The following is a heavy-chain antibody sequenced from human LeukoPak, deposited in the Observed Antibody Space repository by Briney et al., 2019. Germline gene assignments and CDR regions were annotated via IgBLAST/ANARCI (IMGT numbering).Heavy chain of an antibody. CDR2: IKSNADGGTT. Sequence: PGGSLRLSCAASGVTFSNVWMTWVRQAPGKGLKWVGRIKSNADGGTTDYAAPVKGRFTISRDDSKNTLYLQMNILKTEDTAVYYCTRIYYDSSGPDYWGQGTLVTVSS. J-gene: IGHJ4*02. CDR1: GVTFSNVW. V-gene: IGHV3-15*01. D-gene: IGHD3-22*01. CDR3: TRIYYDSSGPDY.